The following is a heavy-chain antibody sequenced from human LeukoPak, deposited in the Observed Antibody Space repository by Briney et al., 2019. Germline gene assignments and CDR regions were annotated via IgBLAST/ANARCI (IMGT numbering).Heavy chain of an antibody. CDR3: ARVLRAASWRSYDY. D-gene: IGHD5-18*01. Sequence: KPSETLSLTCTVSGGSVRNSLYYWRWIRQPPGKGLEWIGYIYYICSTNYNPSLKSRVTISIDTSRNQFSLRLNSMTAADTAVYYCARVLRAASWRSYDYWGQGSLVTVSS. CDR1: GGSVRNSLYY. J-gene: IGHJ4*02. V-gene: IGHV4-61*01. CDR2: IYYICST.